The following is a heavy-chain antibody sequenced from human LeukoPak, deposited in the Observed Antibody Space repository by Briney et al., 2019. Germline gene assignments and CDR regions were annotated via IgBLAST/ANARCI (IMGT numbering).Heavy chain of an antibody. Sequence: SETLSLTCTVSGGSISSYYWSWIRQPPGKGLVWIGYIYYSGSTNYNPSLKSRVTISVGTSKNQFSLKMSSVTAADTAVYYCARDLRDYDILTGYYSAFDIWGQGTMVTVSS. CDR3: ARDLRDYDILTGYYSAFDI. CDR2: IYYSGST. CDR1: GGSISSYY. V-gene: IGHV4-59*01. J-gene: IGHJ3*02. D-gene: IGHD3-9*01.